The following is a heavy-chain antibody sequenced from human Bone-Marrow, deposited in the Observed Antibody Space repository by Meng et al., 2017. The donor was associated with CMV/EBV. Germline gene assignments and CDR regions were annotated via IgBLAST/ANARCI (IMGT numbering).Heavy chain of an antibody. CDR3: AKGQWLRGYHVDY. CDR1: GDSVSSNSAA. J-gene: IGHJ4*01. D-gene: IGHD6-19*01. Sequence: SCAISGDSVSSNSAAWNWIRQSPSRGLEWLGRTYYRSKWYNDYAVSVKSRITINPDTSKNQFSLQLNSVTPEDTAVYYCAKGQWLRGYHVDYWGHRTLVTVSS. CDR2: TYYRSKWYN. V-gene: IGHV6-1*01.